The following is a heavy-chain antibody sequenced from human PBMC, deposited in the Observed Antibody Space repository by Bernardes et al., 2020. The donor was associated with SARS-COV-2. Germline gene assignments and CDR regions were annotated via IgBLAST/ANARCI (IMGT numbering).Heavy chain of an antibody. CDR2: ISRSGNTI. Sequence: GGSLRLSCAASGFTLTNYSMNWVRQAPGKGLEWVSYISRSGNTIYYADSVKGRFTISRDMAKNSLYLQMSSLRDEDTAVYYCAKEKGAVAPYYYYGMDGWGQGTTVTVSS. CDR1: GFTLTNYS. J-gene: IGHJ6*02. CDR3: AKEKGAVAPYYYYGMDG. V-gene: IGHV3-48*02.